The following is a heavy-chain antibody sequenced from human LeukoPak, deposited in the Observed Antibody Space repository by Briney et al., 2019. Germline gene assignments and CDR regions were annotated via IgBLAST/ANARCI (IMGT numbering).Heavy chain of an antibody. CDR1: GDSLSSHY. CDR2: IYYSGST. CDR3: ASTRPAAADYYFDY. Sequence: SETLSLTCTVSGDSLSSHYWSWIRQPPGKGLEWIGYIYYSGSTNYNPSLKSRVTISVDTSKSQFSLKLSSVTAADTAVYYCASTRPAAADYYFDYWGQGTLVTVSS. V-gene: IGHV4-59*08. D-gene: IGHD6-13*01. J-gene: IGHJ4*02.